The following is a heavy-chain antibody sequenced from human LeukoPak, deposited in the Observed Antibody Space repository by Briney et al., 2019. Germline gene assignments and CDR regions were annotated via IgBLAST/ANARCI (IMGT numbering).Heavy chain of an antibody. CDR2: INHSGST. CDR1: GGSFSGYY. Sequence: PSETLSLTCAVYGGSFSGYYWSWIRQPPRKGLEWIGEINHSGSTNYNPSLKSRVTISVDTSKNQFSLKLSSVTAADTAVYYCARGKYCSSTSCAYYYYYYYMDVWGKGTTVTVSS. CDR3: ARGKYCSSTSCAYYYYYYYMDV. J-gene: IGHJ6*03. D-gene: IGHD2-2*01. V-gene: IGHV4-34*01.